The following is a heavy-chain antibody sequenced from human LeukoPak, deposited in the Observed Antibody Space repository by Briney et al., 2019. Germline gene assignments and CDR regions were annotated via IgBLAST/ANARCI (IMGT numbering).Heavy chain of an antibody. Sequence: ASVKVSCKASGYTFTSYGISWVRQAPGQGLEWMGWISAYNGNTNYAQKLQGRVTMTTDTSTSTAYMELRRLRSDDTAVYYCARGSEGYYDSSGYPTWGQGTLVTVSS. CDR3: ARGSEGYYDSSGYPT. J-gene: IGHJ4*02. CDR1: GYTFTSYG. CDR2: ISAYNGNT. D-gene: IGHD3-22*01. V-gene: IGHV1-18*01.